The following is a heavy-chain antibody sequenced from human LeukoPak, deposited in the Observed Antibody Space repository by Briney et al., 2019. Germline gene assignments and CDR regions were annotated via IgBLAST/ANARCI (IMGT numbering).Heavy chain of an antibody. V-gene: IGHV4-34*01. CDR2: INHSGST. CDR1: GGSFSGYY. Sequence: PSETLSLTCAVYGGSFSGYYWSWIRQPPGKRLEWIGEINHSGSTNYNPSLKSRVTISVDTSKNQFSLKLSSVTAADTAVYYCARGLGRITIFGVVTYFDYWGQGTLVTVSS. J-gene: IGHJ4*02. CDR3: ARGLGRITIFGVVTYFDY. D-gene: IGHD3-3*01.